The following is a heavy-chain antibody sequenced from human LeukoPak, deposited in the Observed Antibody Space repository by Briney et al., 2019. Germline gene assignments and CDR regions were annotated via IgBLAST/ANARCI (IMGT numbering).Heavy chain of an antibody. CDR1: GGSISTYY. Sequence: SETLSLTCTVSGGSISTYYWSWIRQPPGKGPEWIGYIYYSGTTNYNPSLKSRVTISVDLSKNQFSLKLSSVTAADTAVYYCARGPSVAAHLDYWGQGTLVTVSS. D-gene: IGHD5-12*01. V-gene: IGHV4-59*08. CDR3: ARGPSVAAHLDY. CDR2: IYYSGTT. J-gene: IGHJ4*02.